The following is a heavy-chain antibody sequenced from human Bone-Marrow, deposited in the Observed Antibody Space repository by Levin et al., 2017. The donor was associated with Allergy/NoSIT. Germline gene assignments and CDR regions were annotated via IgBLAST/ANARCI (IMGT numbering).Heavy chain of an antibody. V-gene: IGHV3-15*01. CDR2: IKSRNDGGTT. D-gene: IGHD2-15*01. CDR3: STEGGHCSGGSCYLLPFYYGMDV. Sequence: KPGGSLRLSCAASGFNFTNAWMSWVRQAPGKGLEWVGRIKSRNDGGTTDCAAPVKGRFIISKDVSKNTLYLQMNSLKTQDTAVYYCSTEGGHCSGGSCYLLPFYYGMDVWGQGTTVTVSS. J-gene: IGHJ6*02. CDR1: GFNFTNAW.